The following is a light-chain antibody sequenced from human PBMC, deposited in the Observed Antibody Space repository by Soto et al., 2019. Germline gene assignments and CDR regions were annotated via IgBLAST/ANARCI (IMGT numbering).Light chain of an antibody. J-gene: IGLJ1*01. CDR2: DVV. CDR3: SSYTSTMTNV. Sequence: SALTQPAPLSGAPGPSITLSCTGTRSDVGGFNSVSWYQLRPGTAPKLILYDVVDRPSGVSYRFSGSKSGNTASLTISGLQAADEADYFCSSYTSTMTNVFGSGTKVTVL. V-gene: IGLV2-14*03. CDR1: RSDVGGFNS.